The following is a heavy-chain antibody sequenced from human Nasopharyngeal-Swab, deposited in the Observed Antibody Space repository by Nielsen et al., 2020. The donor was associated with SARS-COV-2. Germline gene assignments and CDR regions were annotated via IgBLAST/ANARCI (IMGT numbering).Heavy chain of an antibody. V-gene: IGHV4-39*07. CDR2: VFYTGT. D-gene: IGHD4-17*01. Sequence: SETLSLTCSVSGASISNRTYYWGWIRQSPEKGLQWIWTVFYTGTYYNPSLQSRVTISVDTSKNQFSLKLTSVTAADTAVYYCVRDESGDYLGLPFDSWGPGTLVTVSS. J-gene: IGHJ4*02. CDR3: VRDESGDYLGLPFDS. CDR1: GASISNRTYY.